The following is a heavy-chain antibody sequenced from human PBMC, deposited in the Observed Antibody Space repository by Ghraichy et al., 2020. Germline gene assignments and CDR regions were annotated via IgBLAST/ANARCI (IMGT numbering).Heavy chain of an antibody. CDR3: ASRPYDYGDSWWWGYYYYGMDV. Sequence: SETLSLTCTVSGGSISSSSYYWGWIRQPPGKGLEWIGSIYYSGSTYYNPSLKSRVTISVDTSKNQFSLKLSSVTAADTAVYYCASRPYDYGDSWWWGYYYYGMDVWGQGTTVTVSS. J-gene: IGHJ6*02. D-gene: IGHD4-17*01. CDR1: GGSISSSSYY. V-gene: IGHV4-39*07. CDR2: IYYSGST.